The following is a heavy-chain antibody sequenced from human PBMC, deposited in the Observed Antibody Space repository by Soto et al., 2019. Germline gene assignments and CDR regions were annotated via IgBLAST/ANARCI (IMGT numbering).Heavy chain of an antibody. D-gene: IGHD6-19*01. CDR1: GFTFSSYW. CDR2: IKQDGSEK. J-gene: IGHJ4*02. Sequence: GGSLRLSCAASGFTFSSYWMSWVRQAPGKGLEWVANIKQDGSEKYYVDSVKGRFTISRDNAKNSLYLQMNSLRAEDTAVYYCARDTIAVDSCPGYWGQGTLVSVSS. V-gene: IGHV3-7*03. CDR3: ARDTIAVDSCPGY.